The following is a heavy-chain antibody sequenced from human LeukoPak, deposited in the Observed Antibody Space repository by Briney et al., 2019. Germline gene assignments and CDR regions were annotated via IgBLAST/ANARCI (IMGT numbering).Heavy chain of an antibody. Sequence: GGSLRLSCAASGFTFSSYVMNWVRQAPGKGLEWVSAISGSGGSTIYADSVKGRFAISRDHSKNTLYLQMNSLKAEDTAVYYCAKDLDGSMVRGLIITYFDYWGQGTLVTVSS. CDR3: AKDLDGSMVRGLIITYFDY. D-gene: IGHD3-10*01. J-gene: IGHJ4*02. CDR1: GFTFSSYV. CDR2: ISGSGGST. V-gene: IGHV3-23*01.